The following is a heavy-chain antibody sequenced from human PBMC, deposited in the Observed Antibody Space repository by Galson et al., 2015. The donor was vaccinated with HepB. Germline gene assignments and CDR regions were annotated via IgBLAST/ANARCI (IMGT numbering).Heavy chain of an antibody. CDR1: GFTFSNFA. Sequence: SLRLSCAASGFTFSNFAMSWVRQAPGKGLEWVSSISGSAASTYHADSVKGRLTISRDNSKDTLYLQMNSLRAEDTAVYFCATDHRNSSGWYGFFHHWGQGTLVTVSS. D-gene: IGHD6-19*01. CDR3: ATDHRNSSGWYGFFHH. CDR2: ISGSAAST. J-gene: IGHJ1*01. V-gene: IGHV3-23*01.